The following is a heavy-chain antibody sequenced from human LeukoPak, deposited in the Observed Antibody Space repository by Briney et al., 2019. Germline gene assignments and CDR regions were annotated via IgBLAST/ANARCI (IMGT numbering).Heavy chain of an antibody. V-gene: IGHV1-18*01. D-gene: IGHD2-2*01. CDR2: IGAYNGNT. J-gene: IGHJ4*02. CDR3: ARGATYCSSTSCLHFDY. CDR1: GYTFTSYG. Sequence: ASVKVSCKASGYTFTSYGISWVRQAPGQGLEWMGWIGAYNGNTNYAQKLQGRVTMTTDTSTSTAYMELRCLRSDDTAVYYCARGATYCSSTSCLHFDYWGQGTLVTVSS.